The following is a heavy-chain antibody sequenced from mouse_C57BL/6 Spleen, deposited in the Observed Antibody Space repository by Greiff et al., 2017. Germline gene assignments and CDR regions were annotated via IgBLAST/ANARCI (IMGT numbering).Heavy chain of an antibody. CDR2: INPSTGGT. J-gene: IGHJ2*01. Sequence: VQLQQSGPELVKPGASVKISCTASGYSFTGYYMNWVKQSPEKSLEWIGEINPSTGGTTYNQKFKAKATLTVDISTSTAYMQLKRLTSEDSAVYYCARSYGYDKGCFDYWGQGTTLTVSA. D-gene: IGHD2-2*01. CDR3: ARSYGYDKGCFDY. CDR1: GYSFTGYY. V-gene: IGHV1-42*01.